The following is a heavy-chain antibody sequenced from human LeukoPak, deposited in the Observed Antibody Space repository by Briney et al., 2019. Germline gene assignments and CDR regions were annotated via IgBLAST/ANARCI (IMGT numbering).Heavy chain of an antibody. J-gene: IGHJ4*02. V-gene: IGHV3-23*01. D-gene: IGHD2-2*01. CDR1: GFTLSNYA. Sequence: GGSLRLSCAASGFTLSNYAMTWVRQAPGKGLEWISTISGSGGATFCADKGRFTISRDNSKNTLYLQMNSLRAEDTAVYYCAKEVEYQLLYWGQGTLVTVSS. CDR3: AKEVEYQLLY. CDR2: ISGSGGAT.